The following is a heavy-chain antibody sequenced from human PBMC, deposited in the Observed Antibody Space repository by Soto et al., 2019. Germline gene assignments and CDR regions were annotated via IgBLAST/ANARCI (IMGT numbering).Heavy chain of an antibody. J-gene: IGHJ6*03. CDR2: IYSGGST. CDR3: ARTNPYYDFWSGYPDPYYMDV. D-gene: IGHD3-3*01. Sequence: GGSLRLSCAASGFTVSSNYMSWVRQAPGKGLEWVSVIYSGGSTYYADSVKGRFTISRHNSKNTLYLQMNSLRAEDTAVYYCARTNPYYDFWSGYPDPYYMDVWGKGTTVTVSS. V-gene: IGHV3-53*04. CDR1: GFTVSSNY.